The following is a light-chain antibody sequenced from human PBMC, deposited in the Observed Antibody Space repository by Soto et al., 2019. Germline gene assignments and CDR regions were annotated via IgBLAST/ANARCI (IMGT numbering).Light chain of an antibody. CDR2: DTS. Sequence: ENKLTQPPATLSLYRGDRSTRSCRGSQSVGTYLAWYQQKPGQAPRLLIYDTSIRATGVPARFRGSASGTEFTLTITSLQSEDFAVYYCQQYGRSQGLFPFGPRVKVDI. CDR1: QSVGTY. V-gene: IGKV3-11*01. J-gene: IGKJ3*01. CDR3: QQYGRSQGLFP.